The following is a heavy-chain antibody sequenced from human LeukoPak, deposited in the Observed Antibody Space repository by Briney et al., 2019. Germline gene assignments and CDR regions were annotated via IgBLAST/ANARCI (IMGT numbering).Heavy chain of an antibody. J-gene: IGHJ4*02. CDR1: GFTFSNFD. Sequence: GVSLRLSCAASGFTFSNFDLSWVRQAPGKGLEWVSVISGSGDVIYYADSVKGRFTIYRDNSNNILYVQMNTLRAEDRAVYYFAKDSTVYSSGWYVRWGQGTLVTVSS. V-gene: IGHV3-23*01. CDR2: ISGSGDVI. D-gene: IGHD6-19*01. CDR3: AKDSTVYSSGWYVR.